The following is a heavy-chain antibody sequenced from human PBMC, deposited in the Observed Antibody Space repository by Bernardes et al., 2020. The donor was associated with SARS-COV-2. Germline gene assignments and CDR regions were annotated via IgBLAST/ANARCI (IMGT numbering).Heavy chain of an antibody. V-gene: IGHV3-21*01. Sequence: GGSLRLSCAASGFTFSSYGMHWVRQAPGKGLEWVSSISSSSSYIYYADSVKGRFTISRDNAKNSLYLQMNSLRAEDTAVYYCARVEDLLWFGDSDYWGQGTLVTVSS. D-gene: IGHD3-10*01. CDR1: GFTFSSYG. J-gene: IGHJ4*02. CDR2: ISSSSSYI. CDR3: ARVEDLLWFGDSDY.